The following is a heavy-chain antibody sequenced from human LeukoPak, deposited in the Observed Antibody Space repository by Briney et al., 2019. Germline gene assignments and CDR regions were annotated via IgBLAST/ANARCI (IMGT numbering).Heavy chain of an antibody. D-gene: IGHD6-19*01. Sequence: GGSLRLSCAASGFTFNSYVMSWVRQAPGKGLEWVSAISVSGGTTDYADSVKGRFTISRDNSKNTLYLQMNSLRAEDTAVYYCAKGAGYSSGWYLWFDPWGQGTLVTVSS. CDR1: GFTFNSYV. V-gene: IGHV3-23*01. CDR2: ISVSGGTT. CDR3: AKGAGYSSGWYLWFDP. J-gene: IGHJ5*02.